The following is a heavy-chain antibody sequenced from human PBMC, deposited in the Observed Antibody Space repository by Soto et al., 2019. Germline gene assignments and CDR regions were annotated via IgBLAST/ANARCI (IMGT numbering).Heavy chain of an antibody. D-gene: IGHD4-17*01. Sequence: EVQLVESGGGLVQPGGSLRLSCAASGFTFSSYWMHWVRQAPGKGLVWVSRIGSDGSSSSYADSVKGRFTISRDNAKSSLYLQVNGLRADDTAVYYCARGYGDNEEKPFDYWGQGTLITVSS. J-gene: IGHJ4*02. V-gene: IGHV3-74*01. CDR3: ARGYGDNEEKPFDY. CDR2: IGSDGSSS. CDR1: GFTFSSYW.